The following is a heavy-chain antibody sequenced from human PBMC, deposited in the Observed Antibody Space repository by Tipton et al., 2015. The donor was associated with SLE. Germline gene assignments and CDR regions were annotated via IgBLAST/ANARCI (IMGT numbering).Heavy chain of an antibody. CDR2: IHYSGST. Sequence: TLSLTCTVSGGSVTDYYWSWIRQPPGKGLEWIGYIHYSGSTNYNPSLKSRVTISVDTSKNQFSLKLTSPTAADTAIYYCAMLAGTVITEDYWGQGTLVTVSS. D-gene: IGHD3-22*01. V-gene: IGHV4-59*02. CDR3: AMLAGTVITEDY. CDR1: GGSVTDYY. J-gene: IGHJ4*02.